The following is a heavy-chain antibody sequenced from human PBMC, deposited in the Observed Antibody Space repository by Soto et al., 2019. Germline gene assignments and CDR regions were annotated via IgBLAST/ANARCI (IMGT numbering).Heavy chain of an antibody. J-gene: IGHJ4*02. V-gene: IGHV3-23*01. CDR1: GFTFSSYG. CDR3: ARNLLRGWFGGD. Sequence: GGSLRLSCAASGFTFSSYGMSWVRQAPGKGLEWVSTVSNNGDSTYYADSVKGRFSISRDNSKKMLWLQMSSLRAEDTAVYYCARNLLRGWFGGDWGQGTLVTVSS. CDR2: VSNNGDST. D-gene: IGHD6-19*01.